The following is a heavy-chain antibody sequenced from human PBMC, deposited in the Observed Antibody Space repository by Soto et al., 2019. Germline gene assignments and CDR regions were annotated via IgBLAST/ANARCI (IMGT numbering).Heavy chain of an antibody. V-gene: IGHV3-30*18. CDR1: GFTFSSYG. Sequence: GGSLRLSCAASGFTFSSYGMHWVRQAPGKGLEWVAVISYDGSNKYYADSVKGRFTISRDNSKNTLYLQMNSLRAEDTAVYYCAKDQVATMIFGPLHPYGMDVWGQVTTVTVSS. CDR3: AKDQVATMIFGPLHPYGMDV. CDR2: ISYDGSNK. J-gene: IGHJ6*02. D-gene: IGHD3-3*01.